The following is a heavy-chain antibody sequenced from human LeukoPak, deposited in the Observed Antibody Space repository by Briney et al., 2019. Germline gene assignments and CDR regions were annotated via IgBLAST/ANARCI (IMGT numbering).Heavy chain of an antibody. D-gene: IGHD3-3*01. J-gene: IGHJ4*02. CDR2: ISPDGSTT. V-gene: IGHV3-74*01. Sequence: GGSLRLSCAASGFTFSSYWMHWVRQAPGKGLVWVSRISPDGSTTGHADSVKGRFTTSRDNAKNTLFLQMNSLRAEDTAVYYCARDRTIFGVVTIDYWGQGTLVTVSS. CDR1: GFTFSSYW. CDR3: ARDRTIFGVVTIDY.